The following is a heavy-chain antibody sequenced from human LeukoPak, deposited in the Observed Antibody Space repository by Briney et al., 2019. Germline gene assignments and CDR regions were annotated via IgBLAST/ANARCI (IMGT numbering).Heavy chain of an antibody. V-gene: IGHV3-74*01. J-gene: IGHJ4*02. CDR2: INSDGSST. Sequence: PGGSLRLSCAASEFTFSSSDMSWVRQAPGKGLVWVSSINSDGSSTTSADSVKGRFTISRDNAKNTLHLQMNSLRAEDTAVYYCAIVDGYAQRDWGQGTLVTVSS. CDR3: AIVDGYAQRD. D-gene: IGHD5-24*01. CDR1: EFTFSSSD.